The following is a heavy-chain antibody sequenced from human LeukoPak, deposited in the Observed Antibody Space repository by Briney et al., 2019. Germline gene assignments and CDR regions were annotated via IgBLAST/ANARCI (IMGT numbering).Heavy chain of an antibody. CDR2: ISGSGGST. V-gene: IGHV3-23*01. Sequence: GGSLRLSCAASGFTFSNYAMSWVRQAPGKGLEWVSVISGSGGSTYYADSVKGRFTISRDNAQNSLYLQMNSLRAEDTAIYYCATSTAAAGTDWGQGTLVTVSS. D-gene: IGHD6-13*01. CDR1: GFTFSNYA. CDR3: ATSTAAAGTD. J-gene: IGHJ4*02.